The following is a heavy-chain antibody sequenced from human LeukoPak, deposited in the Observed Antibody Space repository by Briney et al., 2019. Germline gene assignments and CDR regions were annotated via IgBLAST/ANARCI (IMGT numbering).Heavy chain of an antibody. CDR2: IYYSGSN. J-gene: IGHJ4*02. CDR1: GGSISSYY. D-gene: IGHD5-12*01. Sequence: PSETLSLTYTVSGGSISSYYCSWMRQPPGKGREGIGYIYYSGSNNYNPSLKSRVTISVDTSKNQFSLKLSSVTAADTAVYYCARVAVATRLGYFDYWGQGTLVTVSS. CDR3: ARVAVATRLGYFDY. V-gene: IGHV4-59*01.